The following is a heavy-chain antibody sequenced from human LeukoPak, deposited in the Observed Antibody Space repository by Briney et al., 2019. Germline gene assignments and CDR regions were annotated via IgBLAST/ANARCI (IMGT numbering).Heavy chain of an antibody. V-gene: IGHV3-48*02. CDR3: ARVGSEWLVNDY. CDR2: ISYSSSTR. Sequence: GGSLRLSCTASGFTFSSYNMNWVRQAPGKGLEWVSYISYSSSTRYYADSVKGRFTISRDNAKNSLYLQINSPRDEDMAVYYCARVGSEWLVNDYWGQGTLVTVSS. D-gene: IGHD6-19*01. J-gene: IGHJ4*02. CDR1: GFTFSSYN.